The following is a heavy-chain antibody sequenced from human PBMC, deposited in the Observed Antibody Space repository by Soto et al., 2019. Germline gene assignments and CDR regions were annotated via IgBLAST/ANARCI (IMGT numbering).Heavy chain of an antibody. J-gene: IGHJ3*02. V-gene: IGHV4-34*01. CDR2: MSHSGGT. Sequence: PSETLSLTCAVYGGSVNSGNYYWSWLRQPPGKGLEWIGEMSHSGGTHFNPSLKSRVTISVDTSKNQFSLKMSSVTAADTALYYCARVERGTATTVVDAFDIWGPGTLVTVSS. CDR3: ARVERGTATTVVDAFDI. D-gene: IGHD1-1*01. CDR1: GGSVNSGNYY.